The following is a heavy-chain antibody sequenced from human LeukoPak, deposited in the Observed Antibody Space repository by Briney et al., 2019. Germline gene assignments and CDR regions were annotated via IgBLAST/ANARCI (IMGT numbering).Heavy chain of an antibody. CDR3: ARGVHDRSWWDH. CDR2: IIPIFGTA. J-gene: IGHJ5*02. V-gene: IGHV1-69*05. D-gene: IGHD3-10*01. Sequence: GASVTVSCKASGYTFTSYDINWVRQAPGQGLEWMGGIIPIFGTANYAQKFQGRVTITTDESTSTAYMELSSLRSEDTAVYYCARGVHDRSWWDHWGQGTLVTVSS. CDR1: GYTFTSYD.